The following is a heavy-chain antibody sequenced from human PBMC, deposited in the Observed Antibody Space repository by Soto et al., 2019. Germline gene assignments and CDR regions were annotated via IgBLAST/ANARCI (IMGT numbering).Heavy chain of an antibody. Sequence: GESLKSSCKGSGYSFTSYWIGWVRQMPGKGLEWMGIIYPGDSDTRYSPSFQGQVTISADKSISTAYLQWSSLKASDTAMYYCARHKGKSSSPHYYYGMDVWGQGTTVTVSS. CDR3: ARHKGKSSSPHYYYGMDV. D-gene: IGHD6-6*01. CDR1: GYSFTSYW. J-gene: IGHJ6*02. V-gene: IGHV5-51*01. CDR2: IYPGDSDT.